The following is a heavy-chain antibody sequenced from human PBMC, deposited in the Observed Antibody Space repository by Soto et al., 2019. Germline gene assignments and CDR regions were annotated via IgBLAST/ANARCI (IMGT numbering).Heavy chain of an antibody. V-gene: IGHV3-23*01. CDR2: ISVSGDNT. D-gene: IGHD3-10*01. CDR1: GFTFSRYG. Sequence: GGSLRLSCAASGFTFSRYGMNWVRQAPGRGLQWISGISVSGDNTSYVESVRGRFTVYRDNSKNTLYLQMNNLRAEDTALYYCAKDGKMRTKVWFPAGYGMDVWGQGTTVTV. CDR3: AKDGKMRTKVWFPAGYGMDV. J-gene: IGHJ6*02.